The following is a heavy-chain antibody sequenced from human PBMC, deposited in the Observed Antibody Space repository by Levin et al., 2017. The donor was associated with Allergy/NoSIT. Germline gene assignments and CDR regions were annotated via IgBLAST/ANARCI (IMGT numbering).Heavy chain of an antibody. CDR2: IKSKTDGGTT. Sequence: GGSLRLSCAASGFTFSNAWMNWVRQAPGKGLEWVGRIKSKTDGGTTDYAAPVKGRFTISRDDSKNTLYLQMNSLKTEDTAVYYCTTDPEGPSYYDSSGYIGFDYWGQGTLVTVSS. J-gene: IGHJ4*02. V-gene: IGHV3-15*07. D-gene: IGHD3-22*01. CDR3: TTDPEGPSYYDSSGYIGFDY. CDR1: GFTFSNAW.